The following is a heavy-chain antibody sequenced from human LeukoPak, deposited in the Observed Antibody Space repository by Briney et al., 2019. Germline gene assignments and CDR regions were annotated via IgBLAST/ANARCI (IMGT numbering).Heavy chain of an antibody. CDR3: ARVGRFGEKMNSQHYFDY. Sequence: ASVKVSCKASGYTFTSYGISWVRQAPGQGLEWMGIINPSGGSTSYAQKFQGRVTMTRDMSTSTVYMELSSLRSEVTAVYYCARVGRFGEKMNSQHYFDYWGQGTLVTVSS. D-gene: IGHD3-10*01. CDR1: GYTFTSYG. CDR2: INPSGGST. V-gene: IGHV1-46*01. J-gene: IGHJ4*02.